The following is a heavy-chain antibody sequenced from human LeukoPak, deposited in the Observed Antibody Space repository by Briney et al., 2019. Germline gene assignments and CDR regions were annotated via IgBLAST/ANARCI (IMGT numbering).Heavy chain of an antibody. V-gene: IGHV4-34*01. CDR1: GGSFSGYY. CDR2: INHSGST. J-gene: IGHJ4*02. D-gene: IGHD6-19*01. CDR3: ARGDTLYSSGWAYYFDY. Sequence: SETLSLTCAVDGGSFSGYYWSWIRQPPGKGLEWIGEINHSGSTNYNPSLKSRVAISVDTSKNQFSLKLSSVTAADTAVYYCARGDTLYSSGWAYYFDYWGQGTLVTVSS.